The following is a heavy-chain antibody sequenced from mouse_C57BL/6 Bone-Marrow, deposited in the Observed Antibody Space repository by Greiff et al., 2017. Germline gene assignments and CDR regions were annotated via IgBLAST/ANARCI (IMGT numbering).Heavy chain of an antibody. V-gene: IGHV10-1*01. CDR2: IRSKSNNYAT. J-gene: IGHJ1*03. D-gene: IGHD1-1*01. CDR3: VRLTTVVTHWYFDV. Sequence: DVMLVASGGGLVQPKGSLQLSCAASGFSFNTYAMNWVRQAPGKGLEWVARIRSKSNNYATYYADSVKDRFTISRDDSESMLYLQMNNLKTEDTAMYYCVRLTTVVTHWYFDVWGTGTTVTVSS. CDR1: GFSFNTYA.